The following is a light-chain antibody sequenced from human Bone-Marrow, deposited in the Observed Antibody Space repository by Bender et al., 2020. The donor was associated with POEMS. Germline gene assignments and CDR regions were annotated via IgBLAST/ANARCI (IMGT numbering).Light chain of an antibody. CDR3: CSYINTSPPAYG. CDR2: DVS. CDR1: SSDVGGYNY. J-gene: IGLJ1*01. Sequence: QSALTQPASVSGSPGQSITISCSGASSDVGGYNYVSWYQQLPDKAPKLIIYDVSNRPSGVSNRFSGSKSGNTASLTISGLQAEDDADYSCCSYINTSPPAYGFGTGTTVTVL. V-gene: IGLV2-14*01.